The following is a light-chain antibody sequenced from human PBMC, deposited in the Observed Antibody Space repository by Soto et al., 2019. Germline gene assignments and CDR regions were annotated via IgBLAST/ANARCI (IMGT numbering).Light chain of an antibody. CDR3: SSYRSGSTLV. CDR1: SSDVGGSNY. Sequence: QSALTQPASVSGSPGQSITISCTGTSSDVGGSNYVSWYQQHPGKAPKLMIYDVHNRPSGISNRFSGSKSGNTASLTSSGLQAEDEADYYCSSYRSGSTLVFGGGTKLTFL. V-gene: IGLV2-14*01. CDR2: DVH. J-gene: IGLJ2*01.